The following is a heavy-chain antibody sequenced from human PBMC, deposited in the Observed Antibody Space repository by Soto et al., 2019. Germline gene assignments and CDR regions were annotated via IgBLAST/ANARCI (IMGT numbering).Heavy chain of an antibody. Sequence: SETLSLTCAVSGGSISSSNWWSWVRQPPGKGLEWIGEIYLSGSTNYNPSLKTRVTISLDKSKSQFSLKLNSVTAADSAVYFCARLEGLATISYYFDFWGQGALVTVS. CDR1: GGSISSSNW. J-gene: IGHJ4*02. CDR2: IYLSGST. V-gene: IGHV4-4*02. D-gene: IGHD3-9*01. CDR3: ARLEGLATISYYFDF.